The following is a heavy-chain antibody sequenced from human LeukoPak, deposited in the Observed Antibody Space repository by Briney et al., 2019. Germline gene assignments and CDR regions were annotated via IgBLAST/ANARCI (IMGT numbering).Heavy chain of an antibody. CDR1: GFTFSSYE. CDR3: AGEDSGYDNNAFDI. CDR2: ISSSGSIK. Sequence: PGGSLRLSCAASGFTFSSYEMNWVRQAPGKGLEWVSYISSSGSIKYYAESVKGRFTISRDNAKNSLYLQMNSLRAEDTAVYYCAGEDSGYDNNAFDIWGQGTMVTVSS. J-gene: IGHJ3*02. D-gene: IGHD5-12*01. V-gene: IGHV3-48*03.